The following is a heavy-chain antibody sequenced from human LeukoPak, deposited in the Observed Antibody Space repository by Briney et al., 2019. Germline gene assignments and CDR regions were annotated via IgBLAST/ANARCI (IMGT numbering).Heavy chain of an antibody. CDR2: IIPILGIA. CDR1: GGTFSSYA. J-gene: IGHJ4*02. Sequence: WASVKVSCTASGGTFSSYAISWVRQAPGQGLEWMGRIIPILGIANYAQKFQGRVTITADKSTSTAYMELSSLRSEDTAVYYCARLLPRSGWYEGDDWGQGTLVTVSS. CDR3: ARLLPRSGWYEGDD. V-gene: IGHV1-69*04. D-gene: IGHD6-19*01.